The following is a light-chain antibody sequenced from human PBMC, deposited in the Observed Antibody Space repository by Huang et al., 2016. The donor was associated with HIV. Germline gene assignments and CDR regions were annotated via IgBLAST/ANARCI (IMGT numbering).Light chain of an antibody. Sequence: IQLTQSPSSLSASVGDRVTITGRASQGISSFLAWYQQKPGKAAKLLMYAASTLHSGVPVRFSGSGSGTDFTLTISSLQPEDFATYYCQQFNNYPLTFGGGTKVEIK. J-gene: IGKJ4*01. CDR2: AAS. CDR3: QQFNNYPLT. V-gene: IGKV1-9*01. CDR1: QGISSF.